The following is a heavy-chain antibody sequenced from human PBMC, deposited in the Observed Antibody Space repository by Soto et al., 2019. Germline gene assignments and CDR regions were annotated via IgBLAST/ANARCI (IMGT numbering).Heavy chain of an antibody. J-gene: IGHJ6*02. D-gene: IGHD3-10*01. CDR2: IIPIFGTA. CDR3: ARERLLWFGELLPSRSAGMDV. CDR1: GGTFSSYA. Sequence: QVQLVQSGAEVKKPGSSVKVSCKASGGTFSSYAISWVRQAPGQGLEWMGGIIPIFGTANYAQKFQGRVTITADESTSTAYMELSSLRSEDTAVYYCARERLLWFGELLPSRSAGMDVWGQGTTVTVSS. V-gene: IGHV1-69*01.